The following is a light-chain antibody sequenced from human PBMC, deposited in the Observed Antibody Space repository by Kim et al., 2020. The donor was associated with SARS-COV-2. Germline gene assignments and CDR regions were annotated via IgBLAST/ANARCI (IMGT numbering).Light chain of an antibody. CDR2: DAS. Sequence: LTPGERAPLSCSASQSVSSPDLRWYQQNPGQAPGLLIYDASSRATGIRDRLSGGGSGTDFTLHNRTREPEDIGVYFCQLHGDFVNFGQGTRLEIK. CDR1: QSVSSPD. J-gene: IGKJ5*01. CDR3: QLHGDFVN. V-gene: IGKV3D-20*02.